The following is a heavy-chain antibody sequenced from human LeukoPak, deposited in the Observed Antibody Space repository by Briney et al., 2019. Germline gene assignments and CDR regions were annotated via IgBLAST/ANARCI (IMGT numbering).Heavy chain of an antibody. D-gene: IGHD6-19*01. J-gene: IGHJ4*02. CDR2: INPNSGGT. V-gene: IGHV1-2*02. CDR1: GYTFTGYY. Sequence: ASVKVSCKASGYTFTGYYMHWVRQAPGQGLEWMGWINPNSGGTNYAQKFQGGVTMTRDTSISTAYMELSRLRSDDTAVYYCARGRAVAGTPPPPKADYWGQGTLVTVSS. CDR3: ARGRAVAGTPPPPKADY.